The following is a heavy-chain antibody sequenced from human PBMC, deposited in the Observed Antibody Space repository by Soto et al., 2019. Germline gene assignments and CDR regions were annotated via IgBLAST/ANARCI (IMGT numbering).Heavy chain of an antibody. D-gene: IGHD1-26*01. V-gene: IGHV3-23*01. CDR3: ARRGSGSYYDY. J-gene: IGHJ4*02. CDR1: GCTFGSYA. CDR2: ISGSGGST. Sequence: EVQLLESGGGLVQPGGSQRLSCAASGCTFGSYAMRWVRQAPVKGLEWVSAISGSGGSTYYADSVKGRFTISRDNSKNTLYLQMNSLRAEDTAVYYCARRGSGSYYDYWGQGTLVTVSS.